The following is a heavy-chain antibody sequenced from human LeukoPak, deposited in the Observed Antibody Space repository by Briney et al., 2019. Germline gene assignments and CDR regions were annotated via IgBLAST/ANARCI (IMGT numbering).Heavy chain of an antibody. J-gene: IGHJ6*03. CDR3: ARSFYDILTGPYMDV. V-gene: IGHV4-38-2*02. Sequence: SETLSLTCTVSGYSISSGYYWGWIRQPPGKGLEWIGEINHSGSTNYNPSLKSRVTISVDTSKNQFSLKLSSVTAADTAVYYCARSFYDILTGPYMDVWGKGTTVTISS. D-gene: IGHD3-9*01. CDR2: INHSGST. CDR1: GYSISSGYY.